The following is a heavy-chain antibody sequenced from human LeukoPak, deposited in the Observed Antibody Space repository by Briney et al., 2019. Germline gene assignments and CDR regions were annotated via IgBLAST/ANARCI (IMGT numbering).Heavy chain of an antibody. CDR2: IYYSGST. CDR1: GGSISSSSYY. CDR3: ARRWRSGSYSNWFDP. J-gene: IGHJ5*02. Sequence: SETLSLTCSVSGGSISSSSYYWGWIRQPPGKGLEWIGSIYYSGSTYYNPSLKSRVTISVDTSKNQFSLKLSSVTAADTAVYYCARRWRSGSYSNWFDPWGQGTLVTVSS. D-gene: IGHD3-10*01. V-gene: IGHV4-39*01.